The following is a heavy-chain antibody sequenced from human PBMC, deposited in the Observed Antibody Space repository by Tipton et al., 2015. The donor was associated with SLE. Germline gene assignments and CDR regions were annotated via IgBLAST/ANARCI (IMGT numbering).Heavy chain of an antibody. V-gene: IGHV3-7*01. D-gene: IGHD6-19*01. Sequence: SLRLSCAASGFTFSNYWMNWVRQAPGKGLEWVANIKQDGSEGYYADSVEGRFAISRDNAKNSLYLQMDSLGAEDTAVYFCAGRMGWLAWGQGTLVTVSS. CDR3: AGRMGWLA. J-gene: IGHJ5*02. CDR1: GFTFSNYW. CDR2: IKQDGSEG.